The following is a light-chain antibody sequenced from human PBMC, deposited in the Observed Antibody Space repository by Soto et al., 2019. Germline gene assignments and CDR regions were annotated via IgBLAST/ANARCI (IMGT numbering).Light chain of an antibody. J-gene: IGLJ2*01. CDR2: GNS. CDR1: SSNIGACYD. CDR3: QAFDSSLSGWV. V-gene: IGLV1-40*01. Sequence: QSVLTQPPSVSGAPGPRGTISFTGSSSNIGACYDVHWYHQRPGTAPKLLIYGNSNRPSGVPDRISGSKSGTSASLAISGLQAEDEAYYYCQAFDSSLSGWVFGGGTKLAVL.